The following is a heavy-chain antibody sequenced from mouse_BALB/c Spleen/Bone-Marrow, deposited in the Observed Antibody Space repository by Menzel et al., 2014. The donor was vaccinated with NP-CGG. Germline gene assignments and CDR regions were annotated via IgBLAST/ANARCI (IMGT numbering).Heavy chain of an antibody. CDR2: IRNKANGYTT. D-gene: IGHD2-4*01. CDR1: GFTFTDYY. J-gene: IGHJ2*01. Sequence: DVMLVESGGGLVQPGGSLRLSCATSGFTFTDYYMSWVRQPPGKALEWLGFIRNKANGYTTEYSASVKGRFTISRDNSQSILCLQMNTLRAEDSATYYCARDRGLTYFDYWGQGTTLTVSS. V-gene: IGHV7-3*02. CDR3: ARDRGLTYFDY.